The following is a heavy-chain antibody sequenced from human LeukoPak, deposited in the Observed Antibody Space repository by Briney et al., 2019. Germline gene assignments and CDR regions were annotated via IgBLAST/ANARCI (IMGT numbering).Heavy chain of an antibody. J-gene: IGHJ4*02. CDR2: ISGGGETT. V-gene: IGHV3-23*01. D-gene: IGHD4-17*01. Sequence: PGGSLRLSCAASGFIFSNYAMSWVRRAPGEGLEWVSSISGGGETTYYADSAKGRFTISRDNSQNTLYLQMNSLRAEDTAVYYCARDYADYVGYFFFDYWGQGTLVTVSS. CDR3: ARDYADYVGYFFFDY. CDR1: GFIFSNYA.